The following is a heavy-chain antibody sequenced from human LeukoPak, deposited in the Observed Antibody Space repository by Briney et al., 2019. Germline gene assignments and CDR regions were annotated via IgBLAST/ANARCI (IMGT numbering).Heavy chain of an antibody. D-gene: IGHD5-18*01. J-gene: IGHJ4*02. CDR1: GAFISSGGDY. V-gene: IGHV4-31*03. Sequence: SETLSLTCTVSGAFISSGGDYWSWIRQHPGKGLEWIGYIYYSGSTYYNPSLKSRVTISEDTSKNQFSLKLSSVTAADTAVYYCASRIGYSYGIDYWGQGTLVTVSS. CDR3: ASRIGYSYGIDY. CDR2: IYYSGST.